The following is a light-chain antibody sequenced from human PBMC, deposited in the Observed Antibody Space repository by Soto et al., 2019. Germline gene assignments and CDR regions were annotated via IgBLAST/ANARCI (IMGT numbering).Light chain of an antibody. J-gene: IGLJ3*02. Sequence: QSVLPQPPSACGTPGQRVSISCSGSRSNIGSKYVYWYQQLPGTAPKLLIQRNNERPSGVPDRFSGSKSGTSGSLAISGLRSEYEATYYCAAWDDTLNGQVFGGGTKVTAL. CDR2: RNN. CDR1: RSNIGSKY. CDR3: AAWDDTLNGQV. V-gene: IGLV1-47*01.